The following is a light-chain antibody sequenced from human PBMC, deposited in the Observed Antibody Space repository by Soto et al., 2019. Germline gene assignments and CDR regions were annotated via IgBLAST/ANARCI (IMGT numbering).Light chain of an antibody. Sequence: IQLTQSPSFLSASVGEKIIITCRASRDVGSDVSWYQQKPGQAPKLLIYAASNLYTGVPSRFSGSRSGTEFTLTISSLQPEDFASYYCLQDYGDSWTFDQGTKVDIK. CDR2: AAS. CDR1: RDVGSD. V-gene: IGKV1-6*01. J-gene: IGKJ1*01. CDR3: LQDYGDSWT.